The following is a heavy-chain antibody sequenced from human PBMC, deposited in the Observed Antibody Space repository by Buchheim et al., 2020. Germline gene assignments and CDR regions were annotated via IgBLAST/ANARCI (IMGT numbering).Heavy chain of an antibody. Sequence: QVQLVQSGAEVKKPGASVKVSCKASGYTFTSYYMHWVRQAPGQGLEWMGIINPSGGSTSYAQKFQGRVTMTRDTSTSTVYMELSSLRSEDTAVYYCARDSMGLDLYSGYDFVLWAYCGGDCYLDYWGQGTL. CDR3: ARDSMGLDLYSGYDFVLWAYCGGDCYLDY. V-gene: IGHV1-46*01. CDR2: INPSGGST. CDR1: GYTFTSYY. D-gene: IGHD2-21*01. J-gene: IGHJ4*02.